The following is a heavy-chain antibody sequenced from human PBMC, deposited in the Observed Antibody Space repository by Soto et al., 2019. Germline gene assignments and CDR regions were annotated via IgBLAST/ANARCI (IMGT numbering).Heavy chain of an antibody. CDR2: IYYSGST. Sequence: SGTQALSCAECGGCMSSYYGSWIRQPPGKGLEWIGYIYYSGSTNYNPSLKSRVTISVDTSKNQFSLKLSSVTAADTAVYYCARANYYYYIDVSGKGTTVTVSS. V-gene: IGHV4-59*08. J-gene: IGHJ6*03. CDR3: ARANYYYYIDV. CDR1: GGCMSSYY.